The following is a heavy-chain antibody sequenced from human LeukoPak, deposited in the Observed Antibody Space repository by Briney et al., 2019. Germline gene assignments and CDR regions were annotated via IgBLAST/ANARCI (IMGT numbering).Heavy chain of an antibody. J-gene: IGHJ4*02. CDR2: MSSSGEST. V-gene: IGHV3-23*01. CDR3: AKKSRDGYNPFDY. CDR1: GFTLSRYA. D-gene: IGHD5-24*01. Sequence: GGSLRLSCAASGFTLSRYAMSWVRQAAGKGLEWVSGMSSSGESTYYADSVKGRFTISRDNSKNTLYLEINSLRAEDTAIYYCAKKSRDGYNPFDYWGQGTLVTVSS.